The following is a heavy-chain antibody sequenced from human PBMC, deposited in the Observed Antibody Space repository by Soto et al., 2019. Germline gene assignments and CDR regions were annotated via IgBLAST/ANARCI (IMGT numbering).Heavy chain of an antibody. Sequence: SETLSLTCTVSGGSISGRSYSWGWIRQPPGKGLEWIGSIYYSGSTYYNPSIKSRVTISGDTSKNQFSLILSSVTAADTAVFYCARRTDYGDFDFWGQGTLVTVSS. CDR3: ARRTDYGDFDF. CDR1: GGSISGRSYS. J-gene: IGHJ4*02. D-gene: IGHD4-17*01. V-gene: IGHV4-39*01. CDR2: IYYSGST.